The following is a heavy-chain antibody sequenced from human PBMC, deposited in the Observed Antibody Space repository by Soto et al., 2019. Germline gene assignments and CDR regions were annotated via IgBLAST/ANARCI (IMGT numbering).Heavy chain of an antibody. J-gene: IGHJ4*02. V-gene: IGHV3-23*01. Sequence: EVQLLESGGGLVQPGGSLRLSYAASGFTFSNYAMSWVRQAPGKGLEWVSGISVSAGSTYYADSVKGRFTISRDNSKNTLYVQMNSLRVDDTAVYYCAKDAGSVCSGGSCYFQALDSWGQGTLVTVSS. CDR1: GFTFSNYA. CDR2: ISVSAGST. D-gene: IGHD2-15*01. CDR3: AKDAGSVCSGGSCYFQALDS.